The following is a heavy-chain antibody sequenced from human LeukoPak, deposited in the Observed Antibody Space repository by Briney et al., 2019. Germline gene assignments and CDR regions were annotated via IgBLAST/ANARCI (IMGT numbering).Heavy chain of an antibody. Sequence: PGGSLRLSCAASGFTFSDFYMTWIRQAPGKGPKWVSFISSSGSSIYYADSVKGRFTISRDNAKNSLYLQMNSLGVEDTAVYYCARQPMIRGVNVFDYWGQGTLAAVSS. CDR3: ARQPMIRGVNVFDY. CDR2: ISSSGSSI. CDR1: GFTFSDFY. D-gene: IGHD3-10*01. V-gene: IGHV3-11*01. J-gene: IGHJ4*02.